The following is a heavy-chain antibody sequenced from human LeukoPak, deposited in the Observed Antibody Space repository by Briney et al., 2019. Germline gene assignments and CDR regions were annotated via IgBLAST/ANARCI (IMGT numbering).Heavy chain of an antibody. V-gene: IGHV3-21*01. D-gene: IGHD1-1*01. CDR3: ARERRKRGFDY. CDR1: GFTFSSYS. J-gene: IGHJ4*02. CDR2: ISSSSTYI. Sequence: GGSLRLSCAASGFTFSSYSMNWVRQAPGKGLEWVSSISSSSTYIYYADSLKGRFTVSRDNAKISLYLQMNSLRAEDTAVYYCARERRKRGFDYWGQGTLVTVSS.